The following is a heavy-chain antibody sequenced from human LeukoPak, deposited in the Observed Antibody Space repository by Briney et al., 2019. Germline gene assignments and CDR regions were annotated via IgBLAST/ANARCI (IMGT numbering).Heavy chain of an antibody. CDR2: ISRSSSYI. CDR1: GFTFSSYS. J-gene: IGHJ5*01. Sequence: GGSLRLSCAASGFTFSSYSMNWVRQAPGKGREWVSSISRSSSYIYYADSVKGRFTISRDNAKNSLYVQMNSLRAEDTAVYYCVREFVSWGQGTLVTVSS. CDR3: VREFVS. V-gene: IGHV3-21*06.